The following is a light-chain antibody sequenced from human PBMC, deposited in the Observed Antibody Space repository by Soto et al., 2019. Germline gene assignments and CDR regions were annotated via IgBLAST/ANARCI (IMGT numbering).Light chain of an antibody. V-gene: IGLV2-8*01. CDR1: SSDVGGYDY. CDR2: EVY. Sequence: QSVLTQPPSASGSPGQSVTISCTGTSSDVGGYDYVSWYQQHPGKAPKLLIYEVYKRPSGVPDRFSGSRSGNTASLTVSGVRAEDEADYFCSSYEGYHTFVFGTGTKVTVL. J-gene: IGLJ1*01. CDR3: SSYEGYHTFV.